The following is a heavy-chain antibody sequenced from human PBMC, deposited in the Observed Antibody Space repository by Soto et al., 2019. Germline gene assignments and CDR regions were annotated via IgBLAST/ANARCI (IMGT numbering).Heavy chain of an antibody. D-gene: IGHD2-2*01. V-gene: IGHV3-23*01. CDR2: ISGSGGDT. Sequence: GGSLRLSCAVSGFTFSNFAMSWVRQAPGKGLEWVSAISGSGGDTWYKDSVEGRFTISRDNSKNTLFLHLSSLRAEDTAVFYCARHGQWCYGLWGQGTLVTVSS. CDR3: ARHGQWCYGL. J-gene: IGHJ4*02. CDR1: GFTFSNFA.